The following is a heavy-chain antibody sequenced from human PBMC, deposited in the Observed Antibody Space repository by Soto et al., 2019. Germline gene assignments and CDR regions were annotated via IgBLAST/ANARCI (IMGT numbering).Heavy chain of an antibody. J-gene: IGHJ5*02. D-gene: IGHD6-13*01. CDR1: GYPFTAYY. CDR2: INPNSGGT. Sequence: GDSVKVSCKASGYPFTAYYMHCVRQAPGQWLEWMGWINPNSGGTQYAQKFQVRVTMTRDTSISTAYMELRRLRSDKTALDYCARNTGPAGNWWFEPWIQG. CDR3: ARNTGPAGNWWFEP. V-gene: IGHV1-2*02.